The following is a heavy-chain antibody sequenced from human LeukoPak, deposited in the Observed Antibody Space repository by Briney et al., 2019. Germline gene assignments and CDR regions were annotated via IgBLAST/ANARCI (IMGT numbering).Heavy chain of an antibody. D-gene: IGHD6-19*01. V-gene: IGHV1-18*01. CDR1: GRTFSSYA. CDR3: ARDSALHRESGWYGY. J-gene: IGHJ4*02. CDR2: ISAYNGNT. Sequence: GASVKVSCKASGRTFSSYAISWVRQAPGQGLEWMGWISAYNGNTNYAQKLQGRVTMTTDTSTSTAYMELRSLRSDDTAVYYCARDSALHRESGWYGYWGQGTLVTVSS.